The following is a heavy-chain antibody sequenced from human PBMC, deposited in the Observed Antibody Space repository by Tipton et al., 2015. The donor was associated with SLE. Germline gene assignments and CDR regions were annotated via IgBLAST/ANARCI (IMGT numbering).Heavy chain of an antibody. CDR3: ASGFLTANAAFDP. J-gene: IGHJ3*01. V-gene: IGHV4-38-2*02. Sequence: TLSLTCTVSGYSISSGYYWGWIRQPPGKGLEWIGNIYHSGSTNYKPSLKSRVTISVDTSKNQFSLKLSSVTAADTAIYYCASGFLTANAAFDPWGPGIMVTVSS. CDR1: GYSISSGYY. CDR2: IYHSGST. D-gene: IGHD3-9*01.